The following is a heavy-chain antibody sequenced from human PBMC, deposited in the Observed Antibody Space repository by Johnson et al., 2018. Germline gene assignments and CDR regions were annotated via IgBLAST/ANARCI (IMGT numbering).Heavy chain of an antibody. V-gene: IGHV3-7*03. CDR1: GSTFVYYW. D-gene: IGHD2-15*01. CDR2: IKEDGSEM. J-gene: IGHJ6*02. Sequence: VQLVQSGGGLVQPGGSLRLSCAASGSTFVYYWMSWVRQAPGKGLEWVANIKEDGSEMYYLDSVRGRFTISRDDSPSTVYLQVNSRKTEDTAVYYCTTDRGLGHCRGPNFLDVWGQGTTVTVSS. CDR3: TTDRGLGHCRGPNFLDV.